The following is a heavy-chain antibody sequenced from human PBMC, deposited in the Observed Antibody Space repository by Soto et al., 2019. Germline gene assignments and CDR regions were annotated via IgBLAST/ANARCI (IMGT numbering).Heavy chain of an antibody. CDR3: AKDRGSGSYAANYYYYGMDV. Sequence: ESGGGLVQPGRSLRLSCAASGFSFDDYAIHWVRQAPGKGLEWVSGINWNSGSIGYADSVKGRFTISRDNAKTSLYLQMNSLRVEDTALYYCAKDRGSGSYAANYYYYGMDVWGQGTTVTVSS. D-gene: IGHD3-10*01. V-gene: IGHV3-9*01. CDR2: INWNSGSI. J-gene: IGHJ6*02. CDR1: GFSFDDYA.